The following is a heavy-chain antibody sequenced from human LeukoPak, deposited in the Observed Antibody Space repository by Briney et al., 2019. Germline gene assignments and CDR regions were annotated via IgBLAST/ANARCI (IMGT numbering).Heavy chain of an antibody. V-gene: IGHV3-48*03. D-gene: IGHD3-10*02. CDR3: AREKALRVRGVIIRSDY. J-gene: IGHJ4*02. Sequence: GGSLRLSCAASGFTFSSYEMNWVRQAPGKGVEWVSYISSSGSNIYYADSVKGRFTISRDNAKTSLYLQMNTLRAEDTAVYYCAREKALRVRGVIIRSDYWGQGTLVTVSS. CDR2: ISSSGSNI. CDR1: GFTFSSYE.